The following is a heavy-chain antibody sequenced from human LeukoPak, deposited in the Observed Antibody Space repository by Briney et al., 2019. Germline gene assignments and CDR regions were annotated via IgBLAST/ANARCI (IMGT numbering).Heavy chain of an antibody. D-gene: IGHD3-10*01. CDR3: ARGYPMVRGVLDY. J-gene: IGHJ4*02. CDR2: INHSGST. Sequence: SETLSLTCTVSGGSTSSTTYYWGWIRRPPGKGLEWIGEINHSGSTNYNPSLKSRVTISVDTSKNQFSLRLSSVTAADTAVYYCARGYPMVRGVLDYWGQGTLVTVSS. V-gene: IGHV4-39*07. CDR1: GGSTSSTTYY.